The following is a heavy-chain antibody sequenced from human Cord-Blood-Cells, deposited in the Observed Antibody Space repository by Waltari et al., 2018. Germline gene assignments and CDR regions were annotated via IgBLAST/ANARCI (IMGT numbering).Heavy chain of an antibody. Sequence: QVQLVQSGAEVKKPGASVKVSCKASGYTFTGYYMHWVRQDPGQGLEWMGWINPNSGGTNYAQKFQGWVIMTRDTSISTAYMELSRLRSDDTAVYYCARVKGPLTGDYYYYYGMDVWGQGTTVTVSS. D-gene: IGHD7-27*01. V-gene: IGHV1-2*04. CDR2: INPNSGGT. J-gene: IGHJ6*02. CDR1: GYTFTGYY. CDR3: ARVKGPLTGDYYYYYGMDV.